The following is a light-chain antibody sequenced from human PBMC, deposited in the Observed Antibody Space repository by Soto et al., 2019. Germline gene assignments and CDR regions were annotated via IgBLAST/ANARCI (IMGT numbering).Light chain of an antibody. CDR2: AAS. V-gene: IGKV3-15*01. CDR3: QQYTDWPIT. CDR1: QSINSN. J-gene: IGKJ5*01. Sequence: EVLMTQSPATLSVSPGDRATLSCRASQSINSNLAWYQQQPGQAPRLLIYAASTRATAVPDRLSGSGSGTDFTLTITSLQPDDFAVYFCQQYTDWPITFGQGTRLDIK.